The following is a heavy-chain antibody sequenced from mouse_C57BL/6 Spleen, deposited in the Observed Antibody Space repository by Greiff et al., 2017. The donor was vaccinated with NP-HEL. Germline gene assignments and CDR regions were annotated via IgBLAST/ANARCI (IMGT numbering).Heavy chain of an antibody. CDR3: ARSGYYGREDYYAMDY. D-gene: IGHD1-1*01. CDR2: INPNNGGT. J-gene: IGHJ4*01. CDR1: GYTFTDYN. V-gene: IGHV1-18*01. Sequence: EVQLQQSGPELVKPGASVKIPCKASGYTFTDYNMDWVKQSHGKSLEWIGDINPNNGGTIYNQKFKGKATLTVDKSSSTAYMELRSLTSEDTAVYYCARSGYYGREDYYAMDYWGQGTSVTVSS.